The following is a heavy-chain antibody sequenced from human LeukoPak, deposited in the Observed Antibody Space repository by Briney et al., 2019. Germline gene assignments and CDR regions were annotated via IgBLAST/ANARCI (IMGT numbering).Heavy chain of an antibody. V-gene: IGHV1-69*13. CDR3: ASDDQRGYYYYYMDV. CDR2: IIPIFGTA. Sequence: ASVKVSCKASGYTFTSYDIDWVRQAAGQGLEWMGGIIPIFGTANYAQKFQGRVTITADESTSTAYMELSSLRSEDTAVYYCASDDQRGYYYYYMDVWGKGTTVTVSS. D-gene: IGHD3-10*01. J-gene: IGHJ6*03. CDR1: GYTFTSYD.